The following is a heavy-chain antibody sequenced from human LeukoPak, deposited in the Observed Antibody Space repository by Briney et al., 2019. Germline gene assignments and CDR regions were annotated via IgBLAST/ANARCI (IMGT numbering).Heavy chain of an antibody. J-gene: IGHJ5*02. CDR1: GGSISSYY. CDR3: ARTNSGFGTLPWFDP. D-gene: IGHD3-10*01. V-gene: IGHV4-59*08. Sequence: SETLSLTCSVSGGSISSYYWTWIRQSPGKRLEWMGYIYYSGSTSYNPSLKSRVTMSVDTSKNQFPLKLSSVTAADTAVYYCARTNSGFGTLPWFDPWGQGTLVTVSS. CDR2: IYYSGST.